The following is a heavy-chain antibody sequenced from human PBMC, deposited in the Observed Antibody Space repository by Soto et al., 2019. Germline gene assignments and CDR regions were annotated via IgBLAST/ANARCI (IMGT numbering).Heavy chain of an antibody. Sequence: QVQLVQSGAEVKKPGASVKVPCKASGYTFTNYGISWVRQAPGQGLEWMGWINTYNGNTNHAQKFQGRVTMTTDTSTRTAYMELRSLRSDDTAVYYCARGVGSGTYYNQYNWFDPWGQGTLVTVSS. CDR2: INTYNGNT. CDR1: GYTFTNYG. D-gene: IGHD3-10*01. J-gene: IGHJ5*02. CDR3: ARGVGSGTYYNQYNWFDP. V-gene: IGHV1-18*01.